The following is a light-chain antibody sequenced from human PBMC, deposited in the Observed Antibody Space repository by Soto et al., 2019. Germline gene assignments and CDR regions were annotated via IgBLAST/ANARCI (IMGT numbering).Light chain of an antibody. J-gene: IGLJ1*01. V-gene: IGLV1-44*01. CDR2: SYT. Sequence: QSVLTQPPSASGTPGQRVTVSCSGSDANIGRNAVNWYRQLPGTAPKLLIFSYTQRPSGVPDRFSGSKSGTSASLTISGLQSEDEADYYCAAWDDTLYAHVFXSGTKRTVL. CDR1: DANIGRNA. CDR3: AAWDDTLYAHV.